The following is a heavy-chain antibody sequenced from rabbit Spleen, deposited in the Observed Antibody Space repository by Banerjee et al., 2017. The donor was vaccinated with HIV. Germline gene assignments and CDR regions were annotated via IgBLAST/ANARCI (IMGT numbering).Heavy chain of an antibody. CDR1: GFSFSSGYD. D-gene: IGHD1-1*01. CDR2: IDAGSSGFT. V-gene: IGHV1S40*01. CDR3: ARDTSSSFSSYGMDL. J-gene: IGHJ6*01. Sequence: QSLEESGGGLVKPGASLTLTCTASGFSFSSGYDMCWVRQAPGKGLEWIACIDAGSSGFTYFASWAKGRFTISKTSSTTVTLQMTSLTAADTATYFCARDTSSSFSSYGMDLWGQGTLVTVS.